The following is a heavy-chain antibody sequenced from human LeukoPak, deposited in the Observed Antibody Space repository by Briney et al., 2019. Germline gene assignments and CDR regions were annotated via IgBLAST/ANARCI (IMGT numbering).Heavy chain of an antibody. CDR2: IYTSEIT. D-gene: IGHD5-24*01. CDR3: ARGLRDGYNRPFDY. CDR1: GGSINSYY. Sequence: SETLSLTCTVSGGSINSYYWSWIRQPAGKGLEWIGRIYTSEITNYNPSLKSRVTMSVDTSKNQLSLKLSSVTAADTAVYYCARGLRDGYNRPFDYWGQGTLVTVSS. V-gene: IGHV4-4*07. J-gene: IGHJ4*02.